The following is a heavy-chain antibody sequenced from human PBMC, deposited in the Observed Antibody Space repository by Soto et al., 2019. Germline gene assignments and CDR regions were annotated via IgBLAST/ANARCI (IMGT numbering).Heavy chain of an antibody. D-gene: IGHD1-26*01. CDR1: GGTFSSYA. J-gene: IGHJ4*02. CDR2: IIPIFGTA. Sequence: QVQLVQSGAEVKKPGSSVKVSCKASGGTFSSYAISWVRQAPGQGLEWMGGIIPIFGTANYAQKFQGRVTIPADKPPSTAYMELSSLRSGDTAVYYCAREGGVGATTGWDWGQGTLVTVSS. V-gene: IGHV1-69*06. CDR3: AREGGVGATTGWD.